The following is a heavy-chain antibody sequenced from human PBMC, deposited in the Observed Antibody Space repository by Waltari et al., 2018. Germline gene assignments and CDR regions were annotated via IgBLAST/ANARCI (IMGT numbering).Heavy chain of an antibody. D-gene: IGHD1-26*01. J-gene: IGHJ3*02. Sequence: QVQLQQWGAGLLKPSETLSLTCAVYGGSFSGYYWSWIRQPPGQGLEWIGEINHSGSTNYNPSLKSRVTISVDTSKNQFSLKLSSVTAADTAVYYCARAWISLILGATSAFDIWGQGTMVTVS. CDR3: ARAWISLILGATSAFDI. CDR1: GGSFSGYY. V-gene: IGHV4-34*01. CDR2: INHSGST.